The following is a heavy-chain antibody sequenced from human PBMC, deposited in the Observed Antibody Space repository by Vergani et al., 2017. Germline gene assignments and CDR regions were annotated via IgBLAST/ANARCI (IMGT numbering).Heavy chain of an antibody. Sequence: EVQLLESGGGLVQPGGSLRLTCAASEFTFSNYAMNWVRQAPGKGLEWVSGISGSGVSAYYTDSVKGRFTISRDNAKNSLYLQMNSLRVEDTAVYYCARGPPSEYWGQGTLVTVSS. CDR3: ARGPPSEY. V-gene: IGHV3-23*01. CDR2: ISGSGVSA. CDR1: EFTFSNYA. J-gene: IGHJ4*02.